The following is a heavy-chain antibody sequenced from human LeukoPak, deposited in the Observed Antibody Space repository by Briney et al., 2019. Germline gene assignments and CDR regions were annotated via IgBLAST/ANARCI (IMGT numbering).Heavy chain of an antibody. Sequence: PGGSLRLSCAASGFTFSSYEMNWVRQAPGKGLEWVSYISSSGSTIYYADSVKGRFTISRDNAKNSLYLQMNSLRSEDTAVYYCARGANYYGSGSHNWLDPWGQGTLVTVSS. CDR2: ISSSGSTI. D-gene: IGHD3-10*01. V-gene: IGHV3-48*03. CDR1: GFTFSSYE. J-gene: IGHJ5*02. CDR3: ARGANYYGSGSHNWLDP.